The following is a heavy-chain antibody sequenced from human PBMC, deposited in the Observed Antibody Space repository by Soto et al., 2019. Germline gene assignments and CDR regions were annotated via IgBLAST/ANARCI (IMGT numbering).Heavy chain of an antibody. CDR1: GYSFTSYW. V-gene: IGHV5-51*01. CDR3: ERHGQVDRWGMDV. D-gene: IGHD3-16*02. Sequence: GESLKISCKGSGYSFTSYWIGWVRQMPGKGLEWMGIIYPGDSDTRYSPSFQGQVTISADKSISTAYLQWSSLKASDTAMYYCERHGQVDRWGMDVWGQGTTVTVSS. CDR2: IYPGDSDT. J-gene: IGHJ6*02.